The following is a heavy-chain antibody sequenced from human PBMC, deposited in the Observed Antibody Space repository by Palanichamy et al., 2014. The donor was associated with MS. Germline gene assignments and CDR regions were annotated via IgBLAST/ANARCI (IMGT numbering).Heavy chain of an antibody. V-gene: IGHV4-39*01. J-gene: IGHJ5*02. CDR3: ARHSHTAGWFDP. CDR2: IYYSGST. Sequence: QLQLLESGPGLVKPSETLSLTCTVSGGSIGSSSYYWGWIRQPPGKGLEWIGSIYYSGSTYYNPSLKSRVTISVDTSKNQFSLMLSSVTAADTAVYYCARHSHTAGWFDPWGQGTLVTVSS. CDR1: GGSIGSSSYY.